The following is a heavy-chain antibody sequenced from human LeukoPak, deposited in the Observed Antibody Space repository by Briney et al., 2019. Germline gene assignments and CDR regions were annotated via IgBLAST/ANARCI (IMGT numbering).Heavy chain of an antibody. CDR1: GFTFSDYY. J-gene: IGHJ4*02. D-gene: IGHD6-19*01. Sequence: GGSLRLSCAASGFTFSDYYMSWIRQAPGKGLEWVSYISSSGNSISYADSVKGRFTISRDNAKNSLYLQMNSLRAEDTAVYYCTRDQVSVAGIGIDYWGQGTLVTVSS. CDR3: TRDQVSVAGIGIDY. V-gene: IGHV3-11*04. CDR2: ISSSGNSI.